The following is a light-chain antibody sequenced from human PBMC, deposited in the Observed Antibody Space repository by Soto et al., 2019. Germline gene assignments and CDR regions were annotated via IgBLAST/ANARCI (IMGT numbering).Light chain of an antibody. Sequence: QYALTQPASVSGSPGQSITISCTGNSSDVGSYNYVSWYQQHPGTSPKLLIYEVTNRPSGVSNRFSGSKSGNTASLIISGLQAEDEADYYCSSYTARSTWVFGGGTKLTVL. CDR1: SSDVGSYNY. V-gene: IGLV2-14*01. J-gene: IGLJ3*02. CDR3: SSYTARSTWV. CDR2: EVT.